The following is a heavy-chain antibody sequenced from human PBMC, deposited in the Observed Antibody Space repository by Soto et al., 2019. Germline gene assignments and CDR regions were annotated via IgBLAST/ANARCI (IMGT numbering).Heavy chain of an antibody. CDR2: IYHSGST. D-gene: IGHD3-22*01. Sequence: SETLSLTCAVSGASVTSDDYYWSWIRQPPGKGLEWIGYIYHSGSTYYSPSLKSRVSISIDTSQNQFSLKLTSLTAADTAVYYCARDPIFYYASSGYGGSYFDYWGQGSRVTVSS. V-gene: IGHV4-30-4*01. J-gene: IGHJ4*02. CDR1: GASVTSDDYY. CDR3: ARDPIFYYASSGYGGSYFDY.